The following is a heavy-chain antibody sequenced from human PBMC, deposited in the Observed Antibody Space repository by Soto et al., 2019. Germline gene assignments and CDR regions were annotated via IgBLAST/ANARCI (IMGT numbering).Heavy chain of an antibody. CDR1: GFSFSTYA. D-gene: IGHD3-16*02. CDR3: AKDRYTYDVAGFDH. V-gene: IGHV3-23*01. CDR2: DSASGSIT. J-gene: IGHJ4*02. Sequence: GGSLRLSCAVSGFSFSTYAMRWVCQTPGKGLEWLPTDSASGSITHSVESVTGRCTIARDNSQNPLYLQMNGLRAEHPPVYYCAKDRYTYDVAGFDHWGQGTPVTVSS.